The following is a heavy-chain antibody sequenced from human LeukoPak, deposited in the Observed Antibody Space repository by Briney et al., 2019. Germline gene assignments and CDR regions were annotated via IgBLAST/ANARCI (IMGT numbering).Heavy chain of an antibody. J-gene: IGHJ4*02. V-gene: IGHV3-23*01. CDR3: AKGSGGSYLSNY. Sequence: GGSLRLSCAASGFAFSSFAISWVRQAPGKGREWVSAISGGAGSTYYADSVKGRFTISRDNSKNTLYLQMNSLRAEDTAVYYCAKGSGGSYLSNYWGQGTLVTVSS. D-gene: IGHD2-15*01. CDR2: ISGGAGST. CDR1: GFAFSSFA.